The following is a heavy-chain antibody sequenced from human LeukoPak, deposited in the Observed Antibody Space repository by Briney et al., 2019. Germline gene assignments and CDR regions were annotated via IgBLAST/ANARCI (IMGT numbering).Heavy chain of an antibody. Sequence: ASVNVSCKTSGYTFIAYYIHWVRQAPGQGLEWMGRTNPQSGGTDYAQKFQGRVTMTRDTSIATAFMELSSLTSDDMAIYYCARADSLDSWGQGTLVTVSS. J-gene: IGHJ4*02. CDR1: GYTFIAYY. CDR3: ARADSLDS. V-gene: IGHV1-2*06. D-gene: IGHD2-15*01. CDR2: TNPQSGGT.